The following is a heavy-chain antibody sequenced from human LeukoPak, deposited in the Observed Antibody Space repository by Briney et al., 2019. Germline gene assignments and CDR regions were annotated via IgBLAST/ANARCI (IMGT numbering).Heavy chain of an antibody. J-gene: IGHJ4*02. CDR1: GGSISSGGYY. D-gene: IGHD3-22*01. V-gene: IGHV4-31*03. CDR3: ARVSYYDSSGYPGPYFDY. Sequence: SETLSLTCTVSGGSISSGGYYWSWIRQHPGKGLEWIGYIYYSGSTYYNPSLKSRVNISIDTSKNQFSLKLSSVAAADTAVYYCARVSYYDSSGYPGPYFDYWGQGTLVTVSS. CDR2: IYYSGST.